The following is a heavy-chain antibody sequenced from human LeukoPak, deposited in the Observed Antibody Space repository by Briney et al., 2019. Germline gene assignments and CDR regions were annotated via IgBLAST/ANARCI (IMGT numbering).Heavy chain of an antibody. J-gene: IGHJ6*03. CDR3: TRGSIAYYYMDV. V-gene: IGHV4-59*01. Sequence: SETLSLTCTVSGGSISSYYWSWIRQPPGKGLEWIGNIYYSGSTNYNPSLKSRVTISVDTSKNQFSLKLSSVTAADTAVYYCTRGSIAYYYMDVWGKGTTVAISS. CDR2: IYYSGST. CDR1: GGSISSYY. D-gene: IGHD3-22*01.